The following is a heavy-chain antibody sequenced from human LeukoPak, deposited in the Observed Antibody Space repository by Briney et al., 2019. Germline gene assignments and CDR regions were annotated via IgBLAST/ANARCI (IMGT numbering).Heavy chain of an antibody. J-gene: IGHJ4*02. Sequence: GGSLRLSCAASGFTFSSFTMIWVRQAPGKGLEWVSSISHTDDPSHYADSVRGRFSISRGNAKNSLYLQMNSLRVEDTAVYYCTRDPNHPGYSSGWYYWGQGTLVTVSS. CDR3: TRDPNHPGYSSGWYY. CDR2: ISHTDDPS. V-gene: IGHV3-48*04. D-gene: IGHD6-19*01. CDR1: GFTFSSFT.